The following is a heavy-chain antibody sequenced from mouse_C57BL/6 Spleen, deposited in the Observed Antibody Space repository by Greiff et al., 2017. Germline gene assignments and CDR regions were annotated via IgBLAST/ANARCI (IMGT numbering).Heavy chain of an antibody. Sequence: QVQLQQSGAELARPGASVKMSCKASGYTFTSYTMHWVKQRPGQGLEWIGYINPSSGYTKYNQKFKDKATLTADKSSSTAYMQLSSLTSEDSAVYYCARGDVDSQAWFAYWGQGTLVTVSA. J-gene: IGHJ3*01. V-gene: IGHV1-4*01. CDR2: INPSSGYT. CDR3: ARGDVDSQAWFAY. CDR1: GYTFTSYT.